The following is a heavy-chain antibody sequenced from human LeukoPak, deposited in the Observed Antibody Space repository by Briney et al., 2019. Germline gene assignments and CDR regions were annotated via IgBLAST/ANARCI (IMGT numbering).Heavy chain of an antibody. J-gene: IGHJ4*02. CDR1: GFTFSSYA. V-gene: IGHV3-23*01. D-gene: IGHD3-3*01. CDR2: ISGSGGST. CDR3: AKVPAVRITIFGVSFDF. Sequence: QPGGSLRLSCAASGFTFSSYAMNWVRPAPGKGLEWVSAISGSGGSTYYADSVKGRFTISRDNSKNTLYLQMNSLRAEDTAVYYCAKVPAVRITIFGVSFDFWGQGTLVTVSS.